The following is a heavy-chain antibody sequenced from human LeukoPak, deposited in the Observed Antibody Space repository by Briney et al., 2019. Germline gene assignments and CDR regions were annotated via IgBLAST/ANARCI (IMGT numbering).Heavy chain of an antibody. V-gene: IGHV4-61*02. D-gene: IGHD1-7*01. CDR3: ARDNWNYGYYYMDV. CDR1: GGSISSGSYY. CDR2: IYTSGST. J-gene: IGHJ6*03. Sequence: PSQTLSLTCTVSGGSISSGSYYWSWIRQPAGKGLEWIGRIYTSGSTSYNPSLKSRVTISVDTSKNQFSLKLSSVTAADTAVYYCARDNWNYGYYYMDVWGKGTTVTVSS.